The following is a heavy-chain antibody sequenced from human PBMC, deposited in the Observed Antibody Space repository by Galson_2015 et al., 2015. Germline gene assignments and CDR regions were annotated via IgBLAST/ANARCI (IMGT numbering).Heavy chain of an antibody. Sequence: SLRLSFAASGFTFGSYDMHWVRQAPGKGLEWLALISFDGSNKNYAVSVKGRSTISRDNTKNTLYLQMSGMRADDTAIYFCARERSRQALDYWGQGTLVTVSP. CDR3: ARERSRQALDY. V-gene: IGHV3-30*15. J-gene: IGHJ4*02. CDR1: GFTFGSYD. CDR2: ISFDGSNK.